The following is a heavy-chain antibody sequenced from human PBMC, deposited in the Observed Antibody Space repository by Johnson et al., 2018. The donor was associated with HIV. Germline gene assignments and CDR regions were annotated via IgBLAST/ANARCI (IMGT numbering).Heavy chain of an antibody. D-gene: IGHD6-13*01. Sequence: VQLVESGGGLVQPGRSLRLSCTASGFTFGDYAMSWVRQAPGKGLEWVSVIYSGGSTYYAESVKGRFTISKDIAKNTLDLQMNSLRAEDTAVYYCARDEYPLRAAAWKSAFDIWGQGTMVTVSS. CDR1: GFTFGDYA. CDR3: ARDEYPLRAAAWKSAFDI. CDR2: IYSGGST. J-gene: IGHJ3*02. V-gene: IGHV3-66*01.